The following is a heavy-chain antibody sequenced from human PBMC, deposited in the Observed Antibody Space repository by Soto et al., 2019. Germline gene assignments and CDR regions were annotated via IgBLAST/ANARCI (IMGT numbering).Heavy chain of an antibody. D-gene: IGHD6-6*01. CDR1: GGTFSSYA. CDR3: ARIAALGEDYYYGMDV. CDR2: IIPIFGTA. J-gene: IGHJ6*02. V-gene: IGHV1-69*13. Sequence: SVKVSCKASGGTFSSYAISWVRQAPGQGLEWMGGIIPIFGTANYAQKFQGRVTITADESTSTAYMELSSLRSEDTAVYYCARIAALGEDYYYGMDVWGQGTTVTVSS.